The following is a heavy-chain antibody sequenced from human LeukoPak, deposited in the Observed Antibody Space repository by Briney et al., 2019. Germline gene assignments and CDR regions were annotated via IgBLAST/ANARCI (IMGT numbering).Heavy chain of an antibody. CDR1: GESFDGFY. CDR2: VNYSGGP. CDR3: AIRLTTSRSATATTWFDP. D-gene: IGHD1-1*01. J-gene: IGHJ5*02. V-gene: IGHV4-34*01. Sequence: SETLSLTCAVYGESFDGFYWNWIRQSPGKGLEWLGEVNYSGGPASNPALASRIAISADASKRQFSLKLTSVTAADTAVYYCAIRLTTSRSATATTWFDPWGQGTLVSVSS.